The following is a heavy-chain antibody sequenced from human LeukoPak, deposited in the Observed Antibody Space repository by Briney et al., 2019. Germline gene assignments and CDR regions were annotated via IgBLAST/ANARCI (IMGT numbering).Heavy chain of an antibody. CDR1: GGTFSSYA. D-gene: IGHD6-19*01. CDR2: IIPVLGVA. CDR3: AREQTVANYFDY. Sequence: ASVKVSCMASGGTFSSYAISWVRQAPGQGLEWMGRIIPVLGVANYAQNFQGRVTITADKSTSTAYMELSSLRYEDTAVYYCAREQTVANYFDYWGQGTLVTVSS. V-gene: IGHV1-69*10. J-gene: IGHJ4*02.